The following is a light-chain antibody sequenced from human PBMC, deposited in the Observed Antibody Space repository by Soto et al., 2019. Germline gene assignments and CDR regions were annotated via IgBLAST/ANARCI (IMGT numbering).Light chain of an antibody. Sequence: EIVLTQSPGTLSLSPGERATLSCRASHSVRSNYLAWYQQKPGQAPRLLIYNSSTRATDITDRFSVSGSGTDFNLTISRLEPEDFALSYCPQDRASPQTFGQGTQVDIK. V-gene: IGKV3-20*01. CDR1: HSVRSNY. CDR2: NSS. CDR3: PQDRASPQT. J-gene: IGKJ1*01.